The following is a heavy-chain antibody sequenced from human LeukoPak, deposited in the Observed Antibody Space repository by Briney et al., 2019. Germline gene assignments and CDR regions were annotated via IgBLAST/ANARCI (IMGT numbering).Heavy chain of an antibody. D-gene: IGHD2-21*01. CDR3: ARQRLS. Sequence: SETLSLTYTVSGGAISSSSYYWGWIRQPPGKGLEWIGSIYYSGSTYYNPSLKSRVTISVDTSKNQFSLKLSSVTAADTAVYYCARQRLSWGQGTLVTVSS. J-gene: IGHJ4*02. CDR2: IYYSGST. CDR1: GGAISSSSYY. V-gene: IGHV4-39*01.